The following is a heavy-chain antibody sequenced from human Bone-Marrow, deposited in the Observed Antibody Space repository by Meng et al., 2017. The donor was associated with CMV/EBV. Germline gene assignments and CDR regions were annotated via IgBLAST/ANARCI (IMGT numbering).Heavy chain of an antibody. CDR2: IIPILGIA. J-gene: IGHJ5*02. V-gene: IGHV1-69*10. Sequence: SVKVSCKASGGTFSSYSISWVRQAPGQGLEWMGGIIPILGIANYAQKFQGRVTITADKSTSTAYMELSSLRSEDTAVYYCARRRPVSTSCWSCHWLDPWGQGTLVTVSS. D-gene: IGHD2-2*01. CDR3: ARRRPVSTSCWSCHWLDP. CDR1: GGTFSSYS.